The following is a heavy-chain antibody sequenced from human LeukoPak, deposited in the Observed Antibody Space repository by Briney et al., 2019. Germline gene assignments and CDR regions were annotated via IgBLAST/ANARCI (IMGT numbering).Heavy chain of an antibody. CDR2: INPNSGSI. CDR1: GYTFTGYY. J-gene: IGHJ4*02. Sequence: ASVKVSCKASGYTFTGYYMHWVRQAPGQGLEWMGWINPNSGSINYAQKFQGRVTMTRDTSISTAYMELSRLRSDDTAVYYCARLSKPTYYYGSGLAYFDCWGQGTLVTVSS. D-gene: IGHD3-10*01. CDR3: ARLSKPTYYYGSGLAYFDC. V-gene: IGHV1-2*02.